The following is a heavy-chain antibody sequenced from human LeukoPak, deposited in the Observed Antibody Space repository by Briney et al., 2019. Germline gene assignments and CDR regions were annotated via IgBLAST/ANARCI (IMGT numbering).Heavy chain of an antibody. CDR2: IYHSGST. CDR1: GYSISSGYY. Sequence: SETLSLTCTVSGYSISSGYYWGWIRQPPGKGLEWIGSIYHSGSTYYNPSLKSRVTISVDTSKNQFSLKLGSVTAADTAVYYCARESSDYWGQGTLVTVSS. CDR3: ARESSDY. J-gene: IGHJ4*02. V-gene: IGHV4-38-2*02.